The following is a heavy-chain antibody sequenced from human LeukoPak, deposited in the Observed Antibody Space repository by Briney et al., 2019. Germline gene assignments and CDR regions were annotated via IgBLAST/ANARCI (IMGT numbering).Heavy chain of an antibody. CDR2: ISAYNGNT. CDR3: ARDRIVVVPAANYGMDV. CDR1: GGTFSSYA. Sequence: GASVKVSCKASGGTFSSYAISWVRQAPGQGLEWMGWISAYNGNTNYAQKLQGRVTMTTDTSTSTAYMELRSLRSDDTAVYYCARDRIVVVPAANYGMDVWGQGTTVTVSS. J-gene: IGHJ6*02. D-gene: IGHD2-2*01. V-gene: IGHV1-18*01.